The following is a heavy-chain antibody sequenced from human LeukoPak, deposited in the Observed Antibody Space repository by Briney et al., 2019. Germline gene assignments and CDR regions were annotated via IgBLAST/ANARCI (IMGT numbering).Heavy chain of an antibody. CDR3: ARDGLLWFGDSTNY. CDR1: GYSISSGYY. Sequence: SETLSLTCAVSGYSISSGYYWGWIRQPPGKGLEWIGSIYHSGSTYYNPSLKSRVTISVDTSKNQFSLKLSSVTAADTAAYYCARDGLLWFGDSTNYWGQGTLVTVSS. V-gene: IGHV4-38-2*02. D-gene: IGHD3-10*01. CDR2: IYHSGST. J-gene: IGHJ4*02.